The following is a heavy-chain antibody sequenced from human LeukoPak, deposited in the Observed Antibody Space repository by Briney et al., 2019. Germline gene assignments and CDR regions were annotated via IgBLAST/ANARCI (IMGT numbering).Heavy chain of an antibody. V-gene: IGHV3-23*01. CDR1: GFTLSSYA. CDR3: ARGGSSPDY. D-gene: IGHD6-6*01. Sequence: GGSLRLSCAASGFTLSSYAMSWVRQAPGKGLEWVSAISDTGNTYHADSVKGRFTISRDNANNSLYLQMNSLRAEDTAVYYCARGGSSPDYWGQGTLVTVSS. CDR2: ISDTGNT. J-gene: IGHJ4*02.